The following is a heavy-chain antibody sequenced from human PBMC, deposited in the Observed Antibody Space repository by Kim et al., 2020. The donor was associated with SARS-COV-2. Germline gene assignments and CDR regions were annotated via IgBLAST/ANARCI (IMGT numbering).Heavy chain of an antibody. Sequence: GGSLRLSCAASGFTFTDYKMNWVRQAPGKGLEWVSYIGSSATAIDYADSVKGRFTISRDNGKTSVFLQMNSLRAEDTAVYYCAARFDYWGQGTLVTVSS. CDR2: IGSSATAI. CDR3: AARFDY. CDR1: GFTFTDYK. V-gene: IGHV3-48*01. J-gene: IGHJ4*02.